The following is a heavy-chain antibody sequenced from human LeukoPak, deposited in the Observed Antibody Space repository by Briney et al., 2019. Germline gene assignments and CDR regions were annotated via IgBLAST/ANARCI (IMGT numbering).Heavy chain of an antibody. V-gene: IGHV4-34*01. CDR2: INHRGST. CDR3: ARFYGSGSYYTEPTHNWFDP. J-gene: IGHJ5*02. D-gene: IGHD3-10*01. CDR1: GGSFSGYY. Sequence: SETLSLTCAVYGGSFSGYYWSWIREPPGKGLEWIGEINHRGSTNYNPSLKSRVTISVDTAKNQFCLKLSSVTAADTAVYYCARFYGSGSYYTEPTHNWFDPWGQGTLVTVSS.